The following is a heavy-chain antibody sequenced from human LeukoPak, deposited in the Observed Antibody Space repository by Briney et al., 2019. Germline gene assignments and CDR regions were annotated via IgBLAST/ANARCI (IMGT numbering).Heavy chain of an antibody. CDR2: IYYSGST. Sequence: SETLSLTCTVSGGSISSNNWCWIVQPPREGVEWSGCIYYSGSTNNNPSPPSRVTISVDTTTKQFFLLMRTVFAAAAAAYYYWGGRSSMVQGYYFHYLDVWGKGTTVTISS. J-gene: IGHJ6*03. CDR1: GGSISSNN. CDR3: WGGRSSMVQGYYFHYLDV. V-gene: IGHV4-59*01. D-gene: IGHD3-10*01.